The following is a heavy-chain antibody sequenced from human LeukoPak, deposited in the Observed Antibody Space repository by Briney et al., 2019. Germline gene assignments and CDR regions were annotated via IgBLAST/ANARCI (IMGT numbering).Heavy chain of an antibody. CDR3: ARDSLGYCSGGSCYSDYYYGMDV. V-gene: IGHV4-59*01. J-gene: IGHJ6*02. CDR2: IYYSGST. Sequence: SETLSLTCTVSVGSISSYYWSWIWQPPGKGLEWIGYIYYSGSTNYNPSLKSRVTISVDTSKNQFSLKLSSVTAADTAVYYCARDSLGYCSGGSCYSDYYYGMDVWGQGTTVTVSS. CDR1: VGSISSYY. D-gene: IGHD2-15*01.